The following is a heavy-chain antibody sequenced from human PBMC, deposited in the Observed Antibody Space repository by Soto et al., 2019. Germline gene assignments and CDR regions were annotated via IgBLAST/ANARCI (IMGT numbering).Heavy chain of an antibody. CDR3: ASPNPGRSCSGGSCYSDYFDY. J-gene: IGHJ4*02. CDR2: IIPIFGTA. D-gene: IGHD2-15*01. CDR1: GGTFSSYA. V-gene: IGHV1-69*13. Sequence: ASVKVSCKASGGTFSSYAISWVRQAPGQGLEWMGGIIPIFGTANYAQKFQGRVTITADESTSTAYMELSSLRSEDTAVYYCASPNPGRSCSGGSCYSDYFDYWGQGTLVTVSS.